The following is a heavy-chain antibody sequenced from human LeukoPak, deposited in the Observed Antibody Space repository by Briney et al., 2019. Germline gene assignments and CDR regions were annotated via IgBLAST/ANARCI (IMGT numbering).Heavy chain of an antibody. V-gene: IGHV3-7*01. CDR2: IKQDGSEK. J-gene: IGHJ3*02. Sequence: GGSLGLSCAAAGFTFSSYWMSWVRQAPGKGLEWVANIKQDGSEKYYVDSVKGRFTISRDNAKNSLYLQMNSLRAEDTAVYYRARDWFQLERRRSYAFDIWGQGTMVTVSS. CDR3: ARDWFQLERRRSYAFDI. CDR1: GFTFSSYW. D-gene: IGHD1-1*01.